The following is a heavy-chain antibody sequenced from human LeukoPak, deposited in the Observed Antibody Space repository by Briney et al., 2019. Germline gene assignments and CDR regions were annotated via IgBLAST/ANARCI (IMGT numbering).Heavy chain of an antibody. CDR1: GGSISSYY. CDR2: IYYSGST. D-gene: IGHD3-22*01. J-gene: IGHJ4*02. CDR3: ARSEPYDSSGYYLDY. V-gene: IGHV4-59*08. Sequence: KPSETLSLTCTVSGGSISSYYWSWIRQPPGKGLEWIGYIYYSGSTNYNPSLKSRVTISVDTSKNQFSLKLSSVTAADTVVYYCARSEPYDSSGYYLDYWGQGTLVTVSS.